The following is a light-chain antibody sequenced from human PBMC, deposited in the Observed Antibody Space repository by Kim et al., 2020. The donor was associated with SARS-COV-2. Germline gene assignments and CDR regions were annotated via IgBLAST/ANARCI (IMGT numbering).Light chain of an antibody. CDR2: AAS. Sequence: DIQMTQSPSSLSASVGDRVTITCRASQSISSYLNWYQQKPGKAPKLLIYAASTLQSGVPSRFSGSGSGTDFTLTISSLQREDFATYYCQQSYSMPPWTFGQGTKVDIK. V-gene: IGKV1-39*01. J-gene: IGKJ1*01. CDR3: QQSYSMPPWT. CDR1: QSISSY.